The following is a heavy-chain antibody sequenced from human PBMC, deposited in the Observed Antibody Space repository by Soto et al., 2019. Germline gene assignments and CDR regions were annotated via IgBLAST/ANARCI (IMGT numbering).Heavy chain of an antibody. Sequence: QVQLVESGGGVVQPGRSLRLSCAASGFTFSSYGMHWVRQAPGKGLEWVAVIWYDGSNKYYADSVKGRFTISRDNSKNTLYLQKNSLRAEDTAVYYCARDGGETEVYYYFYGMDVWGQGTTVTVSS. CDR1: GFTFSSYG. CDR2: IWYDGSNK. J-gene: IGHJ6*02. D-gene: IGHD2-15*01. CDR3: ARDGGETEVYYYFYGMDV. V-gene: IGHV3-33*01.